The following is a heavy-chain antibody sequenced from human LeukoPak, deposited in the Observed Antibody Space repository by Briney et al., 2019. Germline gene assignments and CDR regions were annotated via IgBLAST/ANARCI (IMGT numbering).Heavy chain of an antibody. CDR1: GFTFSNYW. J-gene: IGHJ4*02. CDR2: IKQDASEK. Sequence: PGGSLRLSCVASGFTFSNYWMSWVRQAPGKGLEWVANIKQDASEKYYVDSVKGRFTISRDNSKNTLYVQMNSLRGEDTAVYYCARSQLMPPDYFDYWGQGTLVTVSS. V-gene: IGHV3-7*01. D-gene: IGHD2-2*01. CDR3: ARSQLMPPDYFDY.